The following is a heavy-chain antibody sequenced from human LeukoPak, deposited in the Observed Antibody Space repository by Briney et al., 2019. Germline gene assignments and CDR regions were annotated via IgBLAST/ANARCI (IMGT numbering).Heavy chain of an antibody. CDR3: ARGWEPFDY. D-gene: IGHD1-14*01. CDR2: ISYDGSKK. Sequence: GRSLRLSCAASGFTFNTYAMHWVRQAPGKGLEWVTVISYDGSKKYYADSAEGRFTVSRDNSKDTLYVQMNSLRPEDTAVYYCARGWEPFDYWGQGSLVTVSS. CDR1: GFTFNTYA. V-gene: IGHV3-30-3*01. J-gene: IGHJ4*02.